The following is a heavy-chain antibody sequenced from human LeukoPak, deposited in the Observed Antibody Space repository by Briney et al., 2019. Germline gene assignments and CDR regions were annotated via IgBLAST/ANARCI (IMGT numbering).Heavy chain of an antibody. Sequence: GGTLRLSCATSGFTFSSYPMSWVRQAPGRGLEWVSVISGNSGATYYADSVKGRFTISRDNAKNTLFLQMNSLRGDDTAVYYCAKGRGAYCGGDCSSRILDYWGQGVLVTVSS. J-gene: IGHJ4*02. CDR1: GFTFSSYP. CDR3: AKGRGAYCGGDCSSRILDY. D-gene: IGHD2-21*02. CDR2: ISGNSGAT. V-gene: IGHV3-23*01.